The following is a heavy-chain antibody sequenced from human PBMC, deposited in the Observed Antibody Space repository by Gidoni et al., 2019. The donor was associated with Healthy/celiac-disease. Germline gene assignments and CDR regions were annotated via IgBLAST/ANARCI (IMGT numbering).Heavy chain of an antibody. V-gene: IGHV4-59*01. CDR2: IYYSGRT. D-gene: IGHD5-12*01. CDR3: ARAPRDGYNGFDY. Sequence: QVQLQESGPGLVKPSETLSLTCTVSGGSISSYYWSWIRQPPGKGLEWIGYIYYSGRTNYNPSLKSRVTISVDTSKNQFSLKLSSVTAADTAVYYCARAPRDGYNGFDYWGQGTLVTVSS. J-gene: IGHJ4*02. CDR1: GGSISSYY.